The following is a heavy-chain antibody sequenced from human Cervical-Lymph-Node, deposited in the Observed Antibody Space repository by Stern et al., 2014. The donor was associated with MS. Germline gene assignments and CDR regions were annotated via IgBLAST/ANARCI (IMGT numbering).Heavy chain of an antibody. D-gene: IGHD3-22*01. J-gene: IGHJ6*02. CDR2: IIPIFGTA. V-gene: IGHV1-69*01. CDR1: GGTFSSYA. CDR3: AMEGYYYDSSGYYFYYYYGMDV. Sequence: VQLLESGAEVKKPGSSVKVSCKASGGTFSSYAISWVRQAPGQGLEWMGGIIPIFGTANYAQKFQGRVTITADESTSTAYMELSSLRSEDTAVYYCAMEGYYYDSSGYYFYYYYGMDVWGQGTTVTVSS.